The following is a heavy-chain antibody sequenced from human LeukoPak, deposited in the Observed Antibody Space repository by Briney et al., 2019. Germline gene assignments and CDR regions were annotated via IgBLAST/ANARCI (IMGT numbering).Heavy chain of an antibody. CDR1: GGSISNSNYY. V-gene: IGHV4-39*07. Sequence: SETLSLTCTVSGGSISNSNYYWGWIRQPPGKGLEWIGSVYYSGNTYYNPSLKSRVTISVDTSKNQFSLKLSSVTAADTAVYYCARVRGWAIRDYYYGMDVWGQGTTVTVSS. CDR2: VYYSGNT. J-gene: IGHJ6*02. CDR3: ARVRGWAIRDYYYGMDV. D-gene: IGHD6-19*01.